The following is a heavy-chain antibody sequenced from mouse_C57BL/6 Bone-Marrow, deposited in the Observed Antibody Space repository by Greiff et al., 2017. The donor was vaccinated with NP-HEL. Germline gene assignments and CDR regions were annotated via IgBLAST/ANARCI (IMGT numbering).Heavy chain of an antibody. CDR3: ATITPVGATPV. D-gene: IGHD1-1*01. Sequence: QVQLKESGAELARPGASVKLSCKASGYTFTSYGISWVKQRTGQGLEWIGEIYPRSGNTYYNEKFKGKATLTADKSSSTAYMELRSLTSEDSAVYFCATITPVGATPVWGTGTTVTVSS. CDR2: IYPRSGNT. J-gene: IGHJ1*03. CDR1: GYTFTSYG. V-gene: IGHV1-81*01.